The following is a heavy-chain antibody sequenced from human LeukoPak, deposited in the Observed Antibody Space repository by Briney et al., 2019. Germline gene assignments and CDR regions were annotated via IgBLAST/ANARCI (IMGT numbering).Heavy chain of an antibody. D-gene: IGHD6-19*01. CDR2: IIPIFGTA. CDR1: GGTFTSYA. Sequence: SVKVSCKASGGTFTSYANSWVRQAPGQGLEWRGGIIPIFGTANYAQKFQGRVTITADKSTSTAYMELSSLRSEDTAVYYCAILGSGWSYFDYWGQGTLVTVSS. CDR3: AILGSGWSYFDY. J-gene: IGHJ4*02. V-gene: IGHV1-69*06.